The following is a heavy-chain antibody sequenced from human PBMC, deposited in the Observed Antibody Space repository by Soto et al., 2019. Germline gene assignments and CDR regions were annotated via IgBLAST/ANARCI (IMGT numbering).Heavy chain of an antibody. J-gene: IGHJ4*02. Sequence: EVQLVESGGGLVQPGGSLRLSCAASGFTFSSYSMNWVRQAPGKGLEWVSYISSSSSTIYYADSVKGRFTISRDNAKNSLYLQMNSLRDEDTAVYYCARDPQYYYDSSGYCCDPFDYWGQGTLVTVFS. CDR2: ISSSSSTI. V-gene: IGHV3-48*02. CDR3: ARDPQYYYDSSGYCCDPFDY. D-gene: IGHD3-22*01. CDR1: GFTFSSYS.